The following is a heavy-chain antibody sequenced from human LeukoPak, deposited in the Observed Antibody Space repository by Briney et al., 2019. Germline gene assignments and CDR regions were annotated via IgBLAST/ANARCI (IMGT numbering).Heavy chain of an antibody. CDR2: IYYSGST. CDR3: ARSSGGTFDP. CDR1: GDSINNFY. Sequence: SETLSLTCTVSGDSINNFYWSWIRQPPGKGLEWIGYIYYSGSTSYNPSLKSRVTISVDTSKDQFSLKLSSVTAADTAVYYCARSSGGTFDPWGLGTLVTVSS. D-gene: IGHD1-1*01. V-gene: IGHV4-59*01. J-gene: IGHJ5*02.